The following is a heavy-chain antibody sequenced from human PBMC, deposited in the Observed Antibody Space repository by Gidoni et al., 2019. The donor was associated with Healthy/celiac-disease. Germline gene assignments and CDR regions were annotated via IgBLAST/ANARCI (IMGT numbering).Heavy chain of an antibody. D-gene: IGHD6-13*01. V-gene: IGHV4-34*01. J-gene: IGHJ4*02. CDR3: ARGYSSSWYERRFDY. CDR2: INHSGST. Sequence: QVQLQQWGAGLLKPSETLSLTCAVYGGSFSGYYWSWIRQPPGKGLEWIGEINHSGSTNYNPSLKSRVTISVDTSKNQFSLKLSSVTAADTAVYYCARGYSSSWYERRFDYWGQGTLVTVSS. CDR1: GGSFSGYY.